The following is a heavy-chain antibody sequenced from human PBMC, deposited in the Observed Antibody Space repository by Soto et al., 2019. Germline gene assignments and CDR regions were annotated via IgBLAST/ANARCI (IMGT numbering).Heavy chain of an antibody. CDR2: VNGDGTTT. V-gene: IGHV3-74*01. CDR3: ARGAFRAYYFDY. J-gene: IGHJ4*02. CDR1: GGSCRDYW. Sequence: GGSLRLSWAAAGGSCRDYWIHWVRQDPGKGLVWVSRVNGDGTTTNYADSVKGRFTISRDNARNTVYPQMNSLGAEDTAIYYCARGAFRAYYFDYWGLGTLVTVSS. D-gene: IGHD3-10*01.